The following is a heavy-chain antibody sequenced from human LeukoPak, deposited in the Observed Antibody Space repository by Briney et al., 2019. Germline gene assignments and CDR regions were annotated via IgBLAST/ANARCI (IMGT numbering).Heavy chain of an antibody. CDR3: AKDGDYYGSGSYDY. Sequence: GGSLRLSCTASGFTFSSYGMNWVRQAPGKGLEWVSGITGRGEHIFYAGSVKGRFTISRDNSKNTLYLQMNSLRAEDTAVYYCAKDGDYYGSGSYDYWGQGTLVTDSS. V-gene: IGHV3-23*01. D-gene: IGHD3-10*01. J-gene: IGHJ4*02. CDR2: ITGRGEHI. CDR1: GFTFSSYG.